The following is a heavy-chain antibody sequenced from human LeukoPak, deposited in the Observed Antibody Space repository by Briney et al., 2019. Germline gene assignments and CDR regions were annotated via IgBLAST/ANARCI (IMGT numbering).Heavy chain of an antibody. CDR1: GGSISSGGYY. Sequence: PSETLSLTCTVSGGSISSGGYYWSWIRQPPGKGLEWIGYIYHSGSTYYNPSLKSRVTISVDRSKNQFSLKLSSVTAADTAVYYCARDLSSSSLFDYWGQGTLVTVSS. J-gene: IGHJ4*02. CDR3: ARDLSSSSLFDY. CDR2: IYHSGST. V-gene: IGHV4-30-2*01. D-gene: IGHD6-6*01.